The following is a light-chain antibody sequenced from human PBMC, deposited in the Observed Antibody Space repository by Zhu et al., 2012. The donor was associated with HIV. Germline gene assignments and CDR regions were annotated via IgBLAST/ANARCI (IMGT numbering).Light chain of an antibody. V-gene: IGKV3-20*01. CDR2: GAS. CDR1: QSVTSSY. J-gene: IGKJ3*01. Sequence: TVLTQSPATLSLSPGERATLSCRASQSVTSSYLAWYQQKPGQAPRLLIYGASTRAAGIPDRFSGSGSGTDFTLTISRLEPEDFAVYYCQQYASSLPTFGPGTKV. CDR3: QQYASSLPT.